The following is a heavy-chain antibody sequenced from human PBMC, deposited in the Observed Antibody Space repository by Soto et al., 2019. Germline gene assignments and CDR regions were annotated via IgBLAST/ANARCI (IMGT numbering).Heavy chain of an antibody. V-gene: IGHV4-31*03. CDR1: GGSISSGGYY. CDR3: ARDLTTVTAPGWFDP. D-gene: IGHD4-4*01. J-gene: IGHJ5*02. Sequence: SETLSLTCTVSGGSISSGGYYWSWIRQHPGKGLEWIGYIYYSGSTYYNPSLKSRVTISVDTSKNQFSLKLSSVTAADTAVYYCARDLTTVTAPGWFDPWGQGTLVTVS. CDR2: IYYSGST.